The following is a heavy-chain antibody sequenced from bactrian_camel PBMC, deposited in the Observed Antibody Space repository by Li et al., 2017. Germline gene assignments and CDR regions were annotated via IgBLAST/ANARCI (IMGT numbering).Heavy chain of an antibody. J-gene: IGHJ4*01. CDR1: GYTDGSYY. CDR2: LNTAGSST. V-gene: IGHV3S28*01. D-gene: IGHD4*01. CDR3: AAGCTTAFQSDYSLARSSNY. Sequence: QLVESGGGSVQAGESLSLSCAASGYTDGSYYMAWFRQAPGKEREGVASLNTAGSSTNYADSVKGRFTISADKAKNTLYLQMNNLKPEDTAMYYCAAGCTTAFQSDYSLARSSNYWGQGTQVTVS.